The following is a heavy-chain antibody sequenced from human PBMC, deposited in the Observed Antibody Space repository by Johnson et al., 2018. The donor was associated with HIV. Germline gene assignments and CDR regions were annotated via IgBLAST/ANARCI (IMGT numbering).Heavy chain of an antibody. J-gene: IGHJ3*02. CDR1: GFTFSGSY. CDR3: ARDYGDYAHDALDI. Sequence: QVQLVESGGGLVKPGGSLRLSCAASGFTFSGSYMSWIRQAPGKGLEWVSYITSGGTSVQYADSVKGRFTISRDNAKNSLYLQMNSLRAEDTAVYDCARDYGDYAHDALDIWGQGTRVTVSS. D-gene: IGHD4-17*01. V-gene: IGHV3-11*04. CDR2: ITSGGTSV.